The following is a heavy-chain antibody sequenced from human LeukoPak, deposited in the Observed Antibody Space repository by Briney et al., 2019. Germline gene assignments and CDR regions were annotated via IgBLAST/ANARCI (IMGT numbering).Heavy chain of an antibody. J-gene: IGHJ4*02. V-gene: IGHV3-7*01. CDR1: GFTFSTYW. CDR2: IKQDGSEK. D-gene: IGHD5-18*01. CDR3: ARDASGSSYGDY. Sequence: GGSLRLSCAASGFTFSTYWMNWVRQAPGKGLEWVANIKQDGSEKYYVDSVKGRFITSRDNAKNSLYLQMNSLRADDTAVYYCARDASGSSYGDYWGQGTLVTVSS.